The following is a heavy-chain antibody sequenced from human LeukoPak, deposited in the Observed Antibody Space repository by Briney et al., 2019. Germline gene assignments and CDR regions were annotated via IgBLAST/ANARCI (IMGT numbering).Heavy chain of an antibody. CDR3: ARDPQGWELLEDVCWFDP. V-gene: IGHV4-34*01. D-gene: IGHD1-26*01. Sequence: PSETLSLTCAVYGGSFSGYYWSWIRQPPGKGLEWIGEINHSGSTNYNPSLKSRVTISVDTSKNQFSLKLSSVTAADTAVYYCARDPQGWELLEDVCWFDPWGQGTLVTVSS. J-gene: IGHJ5*02. CDR2: INHSGST. CDR1: GGSFSGYY.